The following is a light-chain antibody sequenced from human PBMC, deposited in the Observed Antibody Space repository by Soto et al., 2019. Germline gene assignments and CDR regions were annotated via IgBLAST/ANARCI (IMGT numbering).Light chain of an antibody. CDR2: DNN. V-gene: IGLV1-51*01. J-gene: IGLJ1*01. CDR3: GTWESSLNTGAV. CDR1: SSNIGSNY. Sequence: QSLLTQPPSVSPAPGQKVTISRSGSSSNIGSNYVSWYRQLAGAAPKLLIYDNNKRPSGIPDRFSGSKSGTSGTLGITGLQTGDEDDYYCGTWESSLNTGAVFGTGTKVTVL.